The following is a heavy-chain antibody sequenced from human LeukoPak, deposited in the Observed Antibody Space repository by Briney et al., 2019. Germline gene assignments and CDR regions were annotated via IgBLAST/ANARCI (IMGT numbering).Heavy chain of an antibody. CDR3: ARRGSSWYAAVY. D-gene: IGHD6-13*01. V-gene: IGHV3-7*02. Sequence: PGGSLRLSCAASGFTFSSCWMTWVRQAPGKGLEWVANIKQDGSEKYYVDSVKGRFTISRDNAKNSLYLQMNSLRAEDTAVYYCARRGSSWYAAVYWGQGTLVTVSS. CDR2: IKQDGSEK. CDR1: GFTFSSCW. J-gene: IGHJ4*02.